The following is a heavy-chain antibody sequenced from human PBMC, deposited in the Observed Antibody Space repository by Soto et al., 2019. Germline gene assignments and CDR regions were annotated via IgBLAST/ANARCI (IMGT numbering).Heavy chain of an antibody. CDR3: ARDHQSEDTWSFDY. V-gene: IGHV4-4*02. D-gene: IGHD2-15*01. J-gene: IGHJ4*02. CDR1: NDSVDTSDW. Sequence: SETLSLTCAVSNDSVDTSDWWNWVRQPPGKGLEWIGEIFHGGNIYYNPSLKRRVTISINKSKNKDTQQMSSVTAADTAVYYCARDHQSEDTWSFDYWGQGVLVTVSS. CDR2: IFHGGNI.